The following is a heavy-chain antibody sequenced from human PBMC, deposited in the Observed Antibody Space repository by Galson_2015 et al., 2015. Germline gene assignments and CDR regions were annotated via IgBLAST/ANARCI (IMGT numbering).Heavy chain of an antibody. CDR2: ISYDGSNK. CDR3: ARDSHDFWRDPPGPFDY. J-gene: IGHJ4*02. Sequence: SLRLSCAASGFTFSSYAMHWVRQAPGKGLEWVAVISYDGSNKYYADSAKGRFTISRDNSKNTLYLQMNSLRAEDTAVYCCARDSHDFWRDPPGPFDYWGQGTLFTVSS. V-gene: IGHV3-30*01. D-gene: IGHD3-3*01. CDR1: GFTFSSYA.